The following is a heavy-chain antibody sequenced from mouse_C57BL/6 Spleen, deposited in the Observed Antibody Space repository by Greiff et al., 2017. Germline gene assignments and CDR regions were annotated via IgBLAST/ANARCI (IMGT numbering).Heavy chain of an antibody. D-gene: IGHD2-1*01. Sequence: VQLQQPGAELVKPGASVKLSCKASGYTFTSYWMQWVKQRPGQGLEWIGEIDPSASYTNYNQKFKGKATLTVDTSSSTAYMQLSSLTSEDSAVYYCARRCNYGGLYSFDYWGQGTTLTVSS. V-gene: IGHV1-50*01. CDR2: IDPSASYT. CDR3: ARRCNYGGLYSFDY. CDR1: GYTFTSYW. J-gene: IGHJ2*01.